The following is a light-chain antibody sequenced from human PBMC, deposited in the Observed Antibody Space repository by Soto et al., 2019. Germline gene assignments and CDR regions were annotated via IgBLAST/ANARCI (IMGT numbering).Light chain of an antibody. CDR3: PPYYGGAKGV. CDR1: TGAVTSGYY. V-gene: IGLV7-43*01. Sequence: TVVTQEPSLTVSPGGTVTLTCASSTGAVTSGYYPNWFQQKPGQAPRALYSTSNKHSWTPARFSGSLLGGKAALTLSGVQPEDEAEYYCPPYYGGAKGVFGGGTKVTVL. CDR2: STS. J-gene: IGLJ3*02.